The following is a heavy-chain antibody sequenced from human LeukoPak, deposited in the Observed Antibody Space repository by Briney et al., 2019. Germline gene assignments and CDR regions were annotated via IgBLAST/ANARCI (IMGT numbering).Heavy chain of an antibody. Sequence: GGSLRLSCAASGFTFSSYGMHWVRQAPGKGLEWVAVISSDGVNKYSADSVKGRFTISRDNSKNTLYLQMNSLRAEDTAVYYCAKNSRCSGGSCYSGAEYFQHWGQGTLVTVSS. V-gene: IGHV3-30*18. CDR1: GFTFSSYG. J-gene: IGHJ1*01. CDR3: AKNSRCSGGSCYSGAEYFQH. D-gene: IGHD2-15*01. CDR2: ISSDGVNK.